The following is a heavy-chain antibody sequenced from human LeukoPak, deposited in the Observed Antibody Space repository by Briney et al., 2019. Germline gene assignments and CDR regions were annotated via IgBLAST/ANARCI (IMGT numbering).Heavy chain of an antibody. D-gene: IGHD3-22*01. J-gene: IGHJ4*02. CDR2: ISGSGGST. CDR3: AKGGRYDSSGYLVYDY. V-gene: IGHV3-23*01. Sequence: GGSLRLSCAASGFTFSSYAMSWVRQAPGKGLEWVSAISGSGGSTYYADSVKGRFTISRDNSKNTLYLQMNSLRAEDTAVYYCAKGGRYDSSGYLVYDYWGQGTLVTVSS. CDR1: GFTFSSYA.